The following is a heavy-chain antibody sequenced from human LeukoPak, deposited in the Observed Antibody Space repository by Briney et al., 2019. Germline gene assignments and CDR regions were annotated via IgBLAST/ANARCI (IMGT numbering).Heavy chain of an antibody. D-gene: IGHD6-19*01. CDR2: IASDGGLK. CDR1: TFTFNNHG. Sequence: GGSLRLSCVTSTFTFNNHGMHWVRQAPGKGLEWVAVIASDGGLKHYANSVKGRFVLFRDYSKNRLYLQMNNLIFDDTAVYYCVREATLGQWYFDHWGQGTPVTVSS. J-gene: IGHJ4*02. V-gene: IGHV3-30*03. CDR3: VREATLGQWYFDH.